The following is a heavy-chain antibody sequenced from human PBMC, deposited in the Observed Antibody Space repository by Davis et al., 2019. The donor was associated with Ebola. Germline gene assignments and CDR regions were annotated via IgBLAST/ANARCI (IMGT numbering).Heavy chain of an antibody. CDR3: VRGHSYAMAE. J-gene: IGHJ6*02. CDR1: GFDFSDCG. CDR2: LSTTGCEQ. V-gene: IGHV3-30*03. D-gene: IGHD4-11*01. Sequence: PGGSLRLSCAASGFDFSDCGMHWVRQAPDKRPEWVALLSTTGCEQVYAPPVKARSTISKDNSKNTLYLQMNSLRPEDTAIYYWVRGHSYAMAEWGQGTSVFVSS.